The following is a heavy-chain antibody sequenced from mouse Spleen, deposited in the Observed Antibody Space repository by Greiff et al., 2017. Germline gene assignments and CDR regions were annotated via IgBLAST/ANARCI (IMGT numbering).Heavy chain of an antibody. V-gene: IGHV14-4*01. CDR1: GFNIKDDY. J-gene: IGHJ4*01. CDR2: IDPENGDT. Sequence: VQLQQSGAELVRPGASVKLSCTASGFNIKDDYMHWVKQRPEQGLEWIGWIDPENGDTEYASKFQGKATITADTSSNTAYLQLSSLTSEDTAVYYCARMGGLPPAMDYWGQGTSVTVSS. CDR3: ARMGGLPPAMDY. D-gene: IGHD2-2*01.